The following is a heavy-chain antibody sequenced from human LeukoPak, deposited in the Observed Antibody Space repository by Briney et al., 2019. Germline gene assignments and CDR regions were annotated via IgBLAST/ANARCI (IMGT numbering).Heavy chain of an antibody. V-gene: IGHV1-8*01. CDR2: MNPNSGNT. CDR3: ARSRHGYSGRRTAFDY. CDR1: GYTFTNYN. D-gene: IGHD5-24*01. Sequence: ASVKVSCKASGYTFTNYNIDWVRQATGQGLEWMGWMNPNSGNTDYAQKFQGRVTITADKSTSTAYMELSSLRSEDTAAYYCARSRHGYSGRRTAFDYWGQGTLVTVSS. J-gene: IGHJ4*02.